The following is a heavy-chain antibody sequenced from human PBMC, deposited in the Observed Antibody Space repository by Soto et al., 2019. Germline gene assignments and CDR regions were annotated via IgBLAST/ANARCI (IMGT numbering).Heavy chain of an antibody. J-gene: IGHJ5*02. CDR1: GGSISSSSYY. V-gene: IGHV4-39*01. CDR2: IYYSGST. Sequence: SETLSLTCTVSGGSISSSSYYWGWIRQPPGKGLEWIGSIYYSGSTYYNPSLKSRVTISVDTSKNQFSLKLSSVTAADTAVYYCARGWAVAGRRHWFDPWGQGILVTVSS. D-gene: IGHD6-19*01. CDR3: ARGWAVAGRRHWFDP.